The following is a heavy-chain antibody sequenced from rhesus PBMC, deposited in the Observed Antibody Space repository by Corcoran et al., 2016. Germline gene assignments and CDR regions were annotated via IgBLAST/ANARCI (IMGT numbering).Heavy chain of an antibody. Sequence: QVTLKESGPALVKPTQTLTLTCTFSGFSITTSGTGVGWIRQPPGKALEWLASIYLNDNKYYNTSLKSRLTISKDTSKNPVVLTMTNMDPVDTATYYWARVVGAAAGGYGLDSWGQGVVVTVSS. CDR2: IYLNDNK. V-gene: IGHV2-95*01. D-gene: IGHD6-31*01. J-gene: IGHJ6*01. CDR3: ARVVGAAAGGYGLDS. CDR1: GFSITTSGTG.